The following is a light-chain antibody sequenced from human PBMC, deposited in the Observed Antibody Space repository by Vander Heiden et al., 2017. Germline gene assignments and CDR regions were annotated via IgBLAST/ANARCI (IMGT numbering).Light chain of an antibody. V-gene: IGKV1-27*01. CDR2: AAS. Sequence: DIQMTQSPSSLSASVGDRVTITCRASRGISNYLAWYQQKPGKVPKLLIYAASTLQSGVPSRFSGSGSGTDFTLTISSLQPEDVATYYCQKDNSAPLTFGGGTKVXIK. J-gene: IGKJ4*01. CDR1: RGISNY. CDR3: QKDNSAPLT.